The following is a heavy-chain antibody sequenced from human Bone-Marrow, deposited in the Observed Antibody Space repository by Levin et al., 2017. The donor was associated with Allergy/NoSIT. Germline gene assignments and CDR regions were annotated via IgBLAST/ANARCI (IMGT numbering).Heavy chain of an antibody. Sequence: GESLKISCAASGFTFSNVWMSWVRQAPGKGLEWVGRIKSKTDGGTTDYAALVKGRFTIPRDDSTNTLYLQMNSLTPEDTALYYCTTWFLVVAPAIPYYYYGMDVWGQGTTVTVSS. CDR3: TTWFLVVAPAIPYYYYGMDV. D-gene: IGHD2-21*02. V-gene: IGHV3-15*01. CDR2: IKSKTDGGTT. J-gene: IGHJ6*02. CDR1: GFTFSNVW.